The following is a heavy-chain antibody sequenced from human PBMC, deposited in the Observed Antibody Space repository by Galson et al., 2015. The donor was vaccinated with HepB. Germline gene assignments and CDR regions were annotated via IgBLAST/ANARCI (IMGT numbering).Heavy chain of an antibody. CDR2: ISAYNGNT. CDR3: ARESTGPQLSYGGYYYYGMDV. Sequence: SVKVSCKASGYTFTSYGISWVRQAPGQGLEWMGWISAYNGNTNYAQRLQGRVTMTTDTSTSTAYMELRSLRSDDTAVYYCARESTGPQLSYGGYYYYGMDVWGQGTTVTVSS. CDR1: GYTFTSYG. J-gene: IGHJ6*02. V-gene: IGHV1-18*01. D-gene: IGHD3-10*01.